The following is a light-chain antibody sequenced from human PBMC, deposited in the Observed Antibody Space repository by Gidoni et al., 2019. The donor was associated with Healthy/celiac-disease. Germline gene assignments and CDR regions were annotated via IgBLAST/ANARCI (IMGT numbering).Light chain of an antibody. CDR3: QQSYSTPPT. CDR2: AAS. V-gene: IGKV1-39*01. J-gene: IGKJ1*01. Sequence: DIQMTQSPSSLSASVGDRVTLTCRASQSISSYLNWYQQKPGKAPQLLIYAASSLQSGVPSRFSGSGSGTDFTLTISSLQPEDFATYYCQQSYSTPPTFGQGTKVEIK. CDR1: QSISSY.